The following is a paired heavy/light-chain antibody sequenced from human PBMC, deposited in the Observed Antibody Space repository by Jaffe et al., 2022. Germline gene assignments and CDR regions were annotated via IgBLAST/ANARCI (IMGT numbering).Light chain of an antibody. CDR2: AAS. CDR1: QGISNY. CDR3: QKYNSALL. Sequence: DIQMTQSPSSLSASVGDRVTITCRASQGISNYLAWYQQKPGKVPKLLIYAASTLQSGVPSRFSGSGSGTDFTLTISSLQPEDVATYYCQKYNSALLFGPGTKVDIK. J-gene: IGKJ3*01. V-gene: IGKV1-27*01.
Heavy chain of an antibody. Sequence: QVQLQESGPGLVKPSETLSLTCAVSGYSISSGYYWGWIRQPPGKGLEWIGSIYHSGSTYYNPSLKSRVTISVDTSKNQFSLKLSSVTAADTAVYYCARHPGGVEVTTAPGPIDYWGQGTLVTVSS. CDR3: ARHPGGVEVTTAPGPIDY. V-gene: IGHV4-38-2*01. CDR1: GYSISSGYY. CDR2: IYHSGST. J-gene: IGHJ4*02. D-gene: IGHD2-21*02.